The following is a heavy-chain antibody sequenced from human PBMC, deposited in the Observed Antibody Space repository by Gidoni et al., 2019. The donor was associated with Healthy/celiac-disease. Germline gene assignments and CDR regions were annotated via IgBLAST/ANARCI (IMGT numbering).Heavy chain of an antibody. CDR3: ARSKDDYGDYGVHY. CDR2: IITIFGPA. D-gene: IGHD4-17*01. V-gene: IGHV1-69*01. Sequence: QVQLVQSGAEVKKPGSSVKVYCKASGGSYSSYAISWVRQAPGQGREWMGGIITIFGPANYAQKFQARVTITADESTSTAYMELSSLRSEDTPVYYCARSKDDYGDYGVHYWGQGTLVTVSS. CDR1: GGSYSSYA. J-gene: IGHJ4*02.